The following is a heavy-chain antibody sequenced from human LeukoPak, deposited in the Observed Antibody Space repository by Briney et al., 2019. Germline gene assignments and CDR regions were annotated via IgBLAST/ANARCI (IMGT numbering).Heavy chain of an antibody. J-gene: IGHJ6*02. CDR3: AREPSGSGYYYGMDV. CDR2: IYYSGST. CDR1: GGSISSGGYY. D-gene: IGHD6-25*01. Sequence: SETLSLTCTVSGGSISSGGYYWSWIRQPPGKGLEWIGYIYYSGSTYYNPSLKSRVTISVDTSKNQFSLKLSSVTAADTAVYYCAREPSGSGYYYGMDVWGQGTTVTVSS. V-gene: IGHV4-30-4*01.